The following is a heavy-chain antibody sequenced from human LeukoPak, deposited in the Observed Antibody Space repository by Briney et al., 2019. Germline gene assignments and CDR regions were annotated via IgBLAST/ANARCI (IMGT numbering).Heavy chain of an antibody. Sequence: PGGSVRLSCAASGFTFSGYGMHWVRQAPGKGLEWVTFIRYDGSNHNYADSVKGRFTISRDNFKNTLYLQMNSLRPEDTALYYCAKDLAWGFDYWGQGTLVTVSS. CDR1: GFTFSGYG. J-gene: IGHJ4*02. V-gene: IGHV3-30*02. CDR2: IRYDGSNH. D-gene: IGHD7-27*01. CDR3: AKDLAWGFDY.